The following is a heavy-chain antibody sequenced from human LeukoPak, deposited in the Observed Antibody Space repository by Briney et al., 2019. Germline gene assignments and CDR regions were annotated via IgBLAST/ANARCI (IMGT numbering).Heavy chain of an antibody. J-gene: IGHJ4*02. CDR2: IRHHGGNV. CDR3: ARGENTYIDY. V-gene: IGHV3-30*02. Sequence: PGGSLRLSCGASGFTFSNYGMHWVRQAPGKGLEWVAFIRHHGGNVYYADSVKGRFTISRDNAKNSLYLQMNSLRAEDTAVYYCARGENTYIDYWGQGTLVTVSS. D-gene: IGHD3-16*01. CDR1: GFTFSNYG.